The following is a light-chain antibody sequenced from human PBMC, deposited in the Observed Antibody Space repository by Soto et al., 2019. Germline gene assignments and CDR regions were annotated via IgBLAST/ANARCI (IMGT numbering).Light chain of an antibody. CDR1: QSVSSS. CDR2: GAS. CDR3: QQYGNSPQT. Sequence: DMVMTQSPATLSVSPGERATLSCRASQSVSSSLAWYQQKPGRSPRLLIYGASTRAIGIPARFSGSGSGTEFTLTISSLQYEDFAVYYCQQYGNSPQTFGQGTKVDIK. V-gene: IGKV3-15*01. J-gene: IGKJ1*01.